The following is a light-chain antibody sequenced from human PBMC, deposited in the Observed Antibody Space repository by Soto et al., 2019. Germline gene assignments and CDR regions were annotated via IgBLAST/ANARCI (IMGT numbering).Light chain of an antibody. CDR1: QSVLYSSNNKNY. CDR2: WTS. Sequence: MTQFPNSLAVSLGESATISGKSSQSVLYSSNNKNYLAWYQQKPGQPPKLLIYWTSTRESGVPDRFSGSGSGTDFTLTISIRQAEDVAVYYCQQDYSPPLKFGQGTRLEIK. CDR3: QQDYSPPLK. V-gene: IGKV4-1*01. J-gene: IGKJ5*01.